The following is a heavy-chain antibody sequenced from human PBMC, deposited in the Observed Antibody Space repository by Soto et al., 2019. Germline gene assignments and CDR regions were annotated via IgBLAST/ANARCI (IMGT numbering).Heavy chain of an antibody. J-gene: IGHJ3*02. CDR2: IWYDGSNK. Sequence: WGVLRLSCAASGFTFISYSINLVRHPPGKGLEWVAVIWYDGSNKYYADSVKGRFTISRDNSKNTLYLQMNSLRAEDTAVYYCARARGQWLLAFDIWGQGTMVTVSS. CDR1: GFTFISYS. D-gene: IGHD6-19*01. CDR3: ARARGQWLLAFDI. V-gene: IGHV3-33*08.